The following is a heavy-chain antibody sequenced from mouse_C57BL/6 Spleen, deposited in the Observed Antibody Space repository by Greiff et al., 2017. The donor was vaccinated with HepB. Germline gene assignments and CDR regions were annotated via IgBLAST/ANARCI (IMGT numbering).Heavy chain of an antibody. Sequence: VKLMESGAELARPGASVKLSCKASGYTFTSYGISWVKQRTGQGLEWIGEIYPRSGNTYYNEKFKGKATLTADKSSSTAYMELRSLTSEDSAVYFCARPGEHDRWFAYWGQGTLVTVSA. J-gene: IGHJ3*01. CDR3: ARPGEHDRWFAY. CDR1: GYTFTSYG. D-gene: IGHD2-12*01. V-gene: IGHV1-81*01. CDR2: IYPRSGNT.